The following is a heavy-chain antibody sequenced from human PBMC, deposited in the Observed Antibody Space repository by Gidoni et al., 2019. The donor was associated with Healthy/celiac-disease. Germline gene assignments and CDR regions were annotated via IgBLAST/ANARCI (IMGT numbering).Heavy chain of an antibody. D-gene: IGHD3-10*01. CDR3: ARRGPTDY. CDR1: GFTFSSYA. V-gene: IGHV3-30-3*01. Sequence: QVQLVESGGGVVQPGRYLRLSCAASGFTFSSYAMHWVRQAPGKGLEWVAVISYDGSDKYYAASVKGRLTISRDNSKNTLYLQMNSLRAEDTAVYYCARRGPTDYWGQGTLVTVSS. J-gene: IGHJ4*02. CDR2: ISYDGSDK.